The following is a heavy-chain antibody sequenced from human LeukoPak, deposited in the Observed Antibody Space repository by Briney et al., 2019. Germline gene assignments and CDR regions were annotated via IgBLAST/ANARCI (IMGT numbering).Heavy chain of an antibody. CDR1: GGSFSGYY. J-gene: IGHJ4*02. D-gene: IGHD5-12*01. V-gene: IGHV4-34*01. Sequence: SETLSLTCAVYGGSFSGYYWSWIRQPPGKGLEWIGEINHSGSTNYNPSLKSRVTISVDTSKNQFSLKLCSVTAADTAVYYCARGEWLRSWFGYWGQGTLVTVSS. CDR3: ARGEWLRSWFGY. CDR2: INHSGST.